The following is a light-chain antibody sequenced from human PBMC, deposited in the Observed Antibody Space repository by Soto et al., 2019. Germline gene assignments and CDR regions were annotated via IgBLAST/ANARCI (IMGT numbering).Light chain of an antibody. CDR3: QQYEKWPPSIT. Sequence: ENVLTQSPGTLSLSPGERATLSCRASQSVGTYLAWYQQKPGQAPRLLIFDASKRATGIPAKFSGSGSGTDFTLTISSLQSEDFALYFCQQYEKWPPSITFGRGTRLEIK. J-gene: IGKJ5*01. CDR1: QSVGTY. CDR2: DAS. V-gene: IGKV3-11*01.